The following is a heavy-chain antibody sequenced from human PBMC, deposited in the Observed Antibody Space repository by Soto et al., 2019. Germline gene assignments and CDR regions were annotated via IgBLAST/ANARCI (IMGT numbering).Heavy chain of an antibody. J-gene: IGHJ6*02. CDR1: GGSFSSSSYY. V-gene: IGHV4-39*01. D-gene: IGHD3-10*01. CDR3: ARLGYYGSGSVDV. Sequence: QLQLQESGPGLVKPSETLSLTCTVSGGSFSSSSYYCGWIRQPPGKGLEWIASLYYSGSTYNNPFLKSRVTISVDTSKNQFSLKLSSVTAADTAVYYCARLGYYGSGSVDVWGQGTTVTVSS. CDR2: LYYSGST.